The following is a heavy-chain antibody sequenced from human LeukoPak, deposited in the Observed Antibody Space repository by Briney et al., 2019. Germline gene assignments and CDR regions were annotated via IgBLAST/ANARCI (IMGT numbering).Heavy chain of an antibody. J-gene: IGHJ6*02. D-gene: IGHD2-8*01. CDR1: GGSFSGYY. CDR3: ARGGTNNYYYYYGMDV. Sequence: SETLPLTCAVYGGSFSGYYWSWIRQPPGKGLEWIGEINHSGSTNYNPSLKSRVTISVDTSKNQFSLKLSSVTAADTAVYYCARGGTNNYYYYYGMDVWGQGTTVTVFS. CDR2: INHSGST. V-gene: IGHV4-34*01.